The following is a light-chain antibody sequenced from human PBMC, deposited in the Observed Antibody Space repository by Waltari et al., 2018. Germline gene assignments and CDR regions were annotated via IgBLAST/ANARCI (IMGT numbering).Light chain of an antibody. CDR1: QSLVHSDGKTY. CDR2: KVF. CDR3: MQATQWPLT. J-gene: IGKJ1*01. V-gene: IGKV2-30*02. Sequence: DVVMTQSPLSLPVTLGQPATISCRSSQSLVHSDGKTYLNWFQQRPGQSPRRLIYKVFNRDSGVPDRFGDSGSGTDFTLKISRVEAEDVGTYYCMQATQWPLTFGQGTKVEIK.